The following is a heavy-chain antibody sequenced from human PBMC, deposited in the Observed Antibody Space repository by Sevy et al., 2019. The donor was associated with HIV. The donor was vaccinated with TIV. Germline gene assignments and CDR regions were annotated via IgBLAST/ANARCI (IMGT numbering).Heavy chain of an antibody. CDR1: GFTFSSNA. CDR3: VKGASYTIPNDAFDI. CDR2: ISGGGGDT. D-gene: IGHD2-2*02. Sequence: GGSLRLSCEASGFTFSSNAMSWVRQAPGKGLEWVSGISGGGGDTFYADSVKGRFTISRDNSKNTLFLQINSLRAEDMALYYCVKGASYTIPNDAFDIWGQGTMVTVSS. J-gene: IGHJ3*02. V-gene: IGHV3-23*01.